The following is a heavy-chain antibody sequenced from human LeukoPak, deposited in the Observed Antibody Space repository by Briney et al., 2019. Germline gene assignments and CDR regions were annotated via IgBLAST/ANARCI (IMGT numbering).Heavy chain of an antibody. CDR3: AKDMGYSYGRAFDY. D-gene: IGHD5-18*01. CDR2: ISWNSGSI. CDR1: GFTFDDYA. J-gene: IGHJ4*02. Sequence: GRSLRLSCAASGFTFDDYAMHWVRHAPGKGLEWVSGISWNSGSIGYADSVKGRFTISRDNAKNSLYLQMNSLRAEDTALYYCAKDMGYSYGRAFDYWGQGTLVTVSS. V-gene: IGHV3-9*01.